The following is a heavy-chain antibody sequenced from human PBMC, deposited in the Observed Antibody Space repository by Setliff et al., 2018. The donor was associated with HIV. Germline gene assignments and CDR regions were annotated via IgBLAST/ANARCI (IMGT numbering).Heavy chain of an antibody. CDR3: TKVADSRGRGFDL. J-gene: IGHJ4*02. CDR2: IKDRTDNYAT. CDR1: GFSFSVHF. Sequence: PGGSLRLSCAASGFSFSVHFMDWVRQAPVKGLEWLGRIKDRTDNYATAYAASVKGRFTISRDDSMNTAYLQMNSLKIEDTSVYYFTKVADSRGRGFDLLCPGTLVTVSS. D-gene: IGHD3-22*01. V-gene: IGHV3-73*01.